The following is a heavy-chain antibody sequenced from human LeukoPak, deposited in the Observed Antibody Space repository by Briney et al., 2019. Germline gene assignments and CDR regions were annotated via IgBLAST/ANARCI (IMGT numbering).Heavy chain of an antibody. CDR1: GYTITSYG. CDR3: ARALHTGYDYWYFDY. J-gene: IGHJ4*02. Sequence: ASVKVSCKASGYTITSYGISWVRQAPGQGLAWMGWISGYNGKTIQAQKVPGRVSMATDTTTTTAYMGRRSLRSDDTAVCYSARALHTGYDYWYFDYWGQGTLVTVSS. V-gene: IGHV1-18*04. D-gene: IGHD5-12*01. CDR2: ISGYNGKT.